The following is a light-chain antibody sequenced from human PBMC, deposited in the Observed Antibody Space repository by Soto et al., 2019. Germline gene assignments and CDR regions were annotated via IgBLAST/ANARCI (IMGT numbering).Light chain of an antibody. CDR3: CSYASSNTRV. V-gene: IGLV2-23*01. CDR2: EGI. J-gene: IGLJ3*02. Sequence: SALTQPASVSGSPGQSITISCTGTSDDVGTYNLVSWYQQHPGKAPKLIIYEGIKRPSGVSNRFSGSKSGNTASLTISGLQAEDEADYHCCSYASSNTRVFGGGTKLTVL. CDR1: SDDVGTYNL.